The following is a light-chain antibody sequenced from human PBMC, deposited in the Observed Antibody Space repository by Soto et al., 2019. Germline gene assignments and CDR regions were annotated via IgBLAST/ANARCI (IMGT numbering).Light chain of an antibody. CDR3: SSYTSSSTYA. CDR2: EVS. Sequence: QSVLTQPASVSGSPGQSITISCTGTSSDVGGYISVSWYQQHPGKAPKLMIYEVSNRPSGVSSRFSGSKSGNTASLTISGLQAEDEADYYCSSYTSSSTYAFGTGTKVTVL. J-gene: IGLJ1*01. CDR1: SSDVGGYIS. V-gene: IGLV2-14*01.